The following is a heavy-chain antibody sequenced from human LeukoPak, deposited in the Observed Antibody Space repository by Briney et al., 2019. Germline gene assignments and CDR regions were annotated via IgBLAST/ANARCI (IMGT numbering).Heavy chain of an antibody. J-gene: IGHJ4*02. Sequence: ASVKVSCKVSGHTLTELSMHWVRQAPGKGLEWMGGFDPEDGETIYAQKFQGRVTMTEDTSTDTAYMELSSLRSEDTAVYYCATGAYYYDSSGYYPDYWGQGTLVTVSS. CDR1: GHTLTELS. D-gene: IGHD3-22*01. V-gene: IGHV1-24*01. CDR3: ATGAYYYDSSGYYPDY. CDR2: FDPEDGET.